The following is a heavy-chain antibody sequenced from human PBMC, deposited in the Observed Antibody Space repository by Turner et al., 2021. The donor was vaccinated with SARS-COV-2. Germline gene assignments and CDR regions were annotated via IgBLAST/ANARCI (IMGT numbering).Heavy chain of an antibody. Sequence: EVQLLESGGGFVLPGGSLRLSCPASGSTFTSNAMSWVRQAPGKGLEWVSAISGSGGSTYYADSVKGRFTISRDNSKNTLHLQMNSLRAEDTAVYYCAKDHTKYSGSDYFDYWGQGTLVTVSS. V-gene: IGHV3-23*01. J-gene: IGHJ4*02. CDR2: ISGSGGST. CDR1: GSTFTSNA. CDR3: AKDHTKYSGSDYFDY. D-gene: IGHD1-26*01.